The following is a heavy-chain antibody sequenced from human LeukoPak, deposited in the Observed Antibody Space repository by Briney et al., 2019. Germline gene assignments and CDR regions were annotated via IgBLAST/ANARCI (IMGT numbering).Heavy chain of an antibody. CDR2: SSGSGDST. Sequence: GGSLRLSCAASGFTFSTNAMTWVRQAPGKGLEWVSTSSGSGDSTYYADSVKGRFTISRDNSKNTVYLQMSSLRAEDTAVYYCAKKRTTTGLDYWGQGTLVTVSS. J-gene: IGHJ4*02. CDR3: AKKRTTTGLDY. D-gene: IGHD1-1*01. V-gene: IGHV3-23*01. CDR1: GFTFSTNA.